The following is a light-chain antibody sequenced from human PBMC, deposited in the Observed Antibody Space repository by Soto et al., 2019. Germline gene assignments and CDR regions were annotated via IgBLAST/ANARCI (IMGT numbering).Light chain of an antibody. Sequence: DTVNTQSPVTLSVSQGYTATLSCRASQRVSSHLAWYQQKPGQAPRLLIYAASTRATGTPVRFSGSGSETEFTLTIRCLQSEDSALYYCHQYNNWPWTFCQGTKVDIK. CDR3: HQYNNWPWT. CDR1: QRVSSH. CDR2: AAS. V-gene: IGKV3-15*01. J-gene: IGKJ1*01.